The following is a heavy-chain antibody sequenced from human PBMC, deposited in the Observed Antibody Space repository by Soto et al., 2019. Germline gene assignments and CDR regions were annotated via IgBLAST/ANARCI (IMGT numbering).Heavy chain of an antibody. CDR1: GYTFTSYG. D-gene: IGHD2-15*01. CDR3: ARVDDIVGVAADY. Sequence: QVQLVQSGGEVKKPGASVKVSCKASGYTFTSYGINWVRQAPGQGLEWMGRISACNGHTDHQQKLQGRVTMTTDTSRSTAYMELRSLTSDDTFVYYCARVDDIVGVAADYWGQGTLVTVSS. CDR2: ISACNGHT. V-gene: IGHV1-18*01. J-gene: IGHJ4*02.